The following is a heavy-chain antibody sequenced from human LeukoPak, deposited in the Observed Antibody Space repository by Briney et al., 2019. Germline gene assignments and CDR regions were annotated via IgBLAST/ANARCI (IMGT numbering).Heavy chain of an antibody. CDR2: IYYSGST. V-gene: IGHV4-31*03. J-gene: IGHJ4*02. Sequence: SQTLSLTCTVSGGSISSGGYYWSWIRQHPGKGLEWIGYIYYSGSTYYNPSLKSRVTISVDTSKNQFSLKLSSVTAADTAVYYCARHEDVGGGWPLFDYWGQGTLVTVSS. D-gene: IGHD6-19*01. CDR3: ARHEDVGGGWPLFDY. CDR1: GGSISSGGYY.